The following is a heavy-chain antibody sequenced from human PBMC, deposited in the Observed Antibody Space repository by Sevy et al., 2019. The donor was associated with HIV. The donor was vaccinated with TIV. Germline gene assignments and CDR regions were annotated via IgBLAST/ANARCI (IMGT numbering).Heavy chain of an antibody. CDR2: IKSKSEGGTT. Sequence: GGSLRLSCGASGFTFSNAWMTWVRQAPGKGLEWVGRIKSKSEGGTTDYAAPVKGRFTISRDDSKNTLYLQMNSLKSDDTAVYYCTNNRGYCIDGVCGVYFDCWGQGTLVTVSS. V-gene: IGHV3-15*01. J-gene: IGHJ4*02. CDR3: TNNRGYCIDGVCGVYFDC. D-gene: IGHD2-8*01. CDR1: GFTFSNAW.